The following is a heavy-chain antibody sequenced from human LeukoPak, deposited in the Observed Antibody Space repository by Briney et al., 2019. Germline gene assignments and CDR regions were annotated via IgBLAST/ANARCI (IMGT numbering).Heavy chain of an antibody. D-gene: IGHD6-13*01. CDR1: GFTFSDYY. J-gene: IGHJ4*02. Sequence: PGGSLRLSCAASGFTFSDYYMSWVRQAPGEGLEWVSAISGSGGSTYYADSVKGRFTISRDNSKNTLYLQMNSLRAEDTAVYYCAKGRYSSSTSSDGWGQGTLVTVSS. CDR2: ISGSGGST. CDR3: AKGRYSSSTSSDG. V-gene: IGHV3-23*01.